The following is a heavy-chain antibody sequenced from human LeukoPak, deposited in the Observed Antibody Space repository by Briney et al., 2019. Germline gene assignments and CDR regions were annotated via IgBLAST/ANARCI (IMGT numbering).Heavy chain of an antibody. Sequence: PGGSLRLSCAASGFTFSSYAMHWVRQAPGKGLEWVAVISYDGSNKYYADSMKGRFTISRDNSKNTLYLQMNSLRAEDTAVYYCARGQNHDYGDYWGQGTLVTVSS. CDR2: ISYDGSNK. D-gene: IGHD1-14*01. V-gene: IGHV3-30-3*01. J-gene: IGHJ4*02. CDR1: GFTFSSYA. CDR3: ARGQNHDYGDY.